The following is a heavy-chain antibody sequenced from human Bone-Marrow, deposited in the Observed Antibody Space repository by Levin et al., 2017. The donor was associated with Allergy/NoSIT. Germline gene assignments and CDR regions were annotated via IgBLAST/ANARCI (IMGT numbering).Heavy chain of an antibody. D-gene: IGHD6-19*01. CDR3: TRDPSLSTLIAVAPGGY. CDR1: GFTFRSYA. CDR2: ISGSGGST. Sequence: GGSLRLSCVASGFTFRSYAMSWVRQAPGKGLEWVSGISGSGGSTYYADSVKGRFTISRDNSKNTLYLQMKRLRAEDTAVYYCTRDPSLSTLIAVAPGGYWGQGTLVTVSS. J-gene: IGHJ4*02. V-gene: IGHV3-23*01.